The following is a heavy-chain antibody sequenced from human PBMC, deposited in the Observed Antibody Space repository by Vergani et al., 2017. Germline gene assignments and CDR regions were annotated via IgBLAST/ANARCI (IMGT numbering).Heavy chain of an antibody. CDR3: AKDPGRPDWFDP. D-gene: IGHD1-26*01. V-gene: IGHV3-23*01. J-gene: IGHJ5*02. Sequence: EVQLLESGGGLVQPGGSLRLSCAASGFTFSSYAMSWVRQAPGKGLEWVSAIRGSGGSTYYADSVKGRFTISRDNSKNTLYLQMNSLGAEDTAIYYCAKDPGRPDWFDPWGQGTLVTVSS. CDR2: IRGSGGST. CDR1: GFTFSSYA.